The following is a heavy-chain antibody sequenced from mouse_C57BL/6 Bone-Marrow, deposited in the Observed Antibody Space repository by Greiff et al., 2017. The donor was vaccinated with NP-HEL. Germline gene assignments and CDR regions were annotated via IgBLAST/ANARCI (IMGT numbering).Heavy chain of an antibody. CDR1: GYSITSGYY. Sequence: EVQLVESGPGLVKPSQSLSLTCSVTGYSITSGYYWNWIRQFPGNKLEWMGYISYDGSNNYNPSLKNRISITRDTSKNQFFLKLNSVTTEDTATYYCARGIYYYGSSPAWFAYWGQGTLVTVSA. CDR2: ISYDGSN. D-gene: IGHD1-1*01. J-gene: IGHJ3*01. CDR3: ARGIYYYGSSPAWFAY. V-gene: IGHV3-6*01.